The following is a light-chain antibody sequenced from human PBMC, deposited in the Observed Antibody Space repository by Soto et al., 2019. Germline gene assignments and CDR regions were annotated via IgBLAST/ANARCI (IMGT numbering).Light chain of an antibody. V-gene: IGKV1-8*01. Sequence: AIRMTQSPSSFSASTGDRVTITCRASQGISSYLAWYQQKPGKAPKLLIYAASTLQSGVPSRFRGSGSGTDFTLTISCLQSEDFATYYCQQYYSYLITFGQVTRLEI. J-gene: IGKJ5*01. CDR3: QQYYSYLIT. CDR2: AAS. CDR1: QGISSY.